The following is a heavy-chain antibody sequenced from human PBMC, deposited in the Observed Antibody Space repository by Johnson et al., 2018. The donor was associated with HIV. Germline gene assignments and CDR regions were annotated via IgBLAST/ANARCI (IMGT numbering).Heavy chain of an antibody. V-gene: IGHV3-NL1*01. CDR3: ARDYQDSRIDAFDI. J-gene: IGHJ3*02. CDR1: GFTFSSYA. Sequence: VQLVESGGGVVQPGRSLRLSCAASGFTFSSYAMHWVRQAPGKGLEWVAVIYSGGSTYYADSVKGRFTISRDNSKNTLYLQMNSLRAEDTAVYYCARDYQDSRIDAFDIWGQGTMVTVSS. CDR2: IYSGGST. D-gene: IGHD6-13*01.